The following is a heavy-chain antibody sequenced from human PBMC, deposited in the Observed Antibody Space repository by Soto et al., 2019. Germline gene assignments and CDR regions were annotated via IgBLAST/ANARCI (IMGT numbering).Heavy chain of an antibody. D-gene: IGHD4-17*01. CDR1: GGSISSYY. CDR2: IYYSGST. Sequence: SETLSLTCTVSGGSISSYYWSWIRQPPGKGLEWIGYIYYSGSTNYNPSLKSRVTISVDTSKNQFSLKLSSVTAADTAVYYCARIYGDYDFDYWGQGTLVTVSS. CDR3: ARIYGDYDFDY. J-gene: IGHJ4*02. V-gene: IGHV4-59*08.